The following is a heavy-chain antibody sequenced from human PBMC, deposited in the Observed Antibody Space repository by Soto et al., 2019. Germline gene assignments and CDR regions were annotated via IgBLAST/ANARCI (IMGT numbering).Heavy chain of an antibody. CDR2: IYYNGST. Sequence: PSETLSLTCTVSGGSISSSSYYWGWIRQPPGKGMERIGSIYYNGSTYYNPSLKSRVTISVDTSKNQFSLKLSSVTAADTAVYYCARHGPGYYGSGSYYNPPYYYYGMDVWGQGTTVTVSS. V-gene: IGHV4-39*01. D-gene: IGHD3-10*01. J-gene: IGHJ6*02. CDR3: ARHGPGYYGSGSYYNPPYYYYGMDV. CDR1: GGSISSSSYY.